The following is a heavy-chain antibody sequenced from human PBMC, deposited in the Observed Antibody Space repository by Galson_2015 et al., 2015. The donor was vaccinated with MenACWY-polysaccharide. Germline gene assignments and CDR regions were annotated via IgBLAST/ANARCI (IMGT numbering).Heavy chain of an antibody. D-gene: IGHD3-22*01. Sequence: SVKVSCKASGYTFSSYDINWVRQTPGQGLEWMGWMNPNSGNTGYAQKFQGRVTMTRSTSISIAYMELSSLRSEDTAVYYCARGGKYYYDSSGYLNWFDPWGQGTLVTVSS. CDR1: GYTFSSYD. J-gene: IGHJ5*02. V-gene: IGHV1-8*01. CDR3: ARGGKYYYDSSGYLNWFDP. CDR2: MNPNSGNT.